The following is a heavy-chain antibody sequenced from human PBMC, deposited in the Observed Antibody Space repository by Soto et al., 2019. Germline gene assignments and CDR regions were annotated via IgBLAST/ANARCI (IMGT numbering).Heavy chain of an antibody. CDR1: GYTFTYRY. CDR3: ASSGYPNYFDY. V-gene: IGHV1-45*02. D-gene: IGHD3-22*01. J-gene: IGHJ4*02. CDR2: ITPFNGNT. Sequence: QMQLVQSGAEVKKTGSSVKVSCKASGYTFTYRYLHWVRQAPGQALEWMGWITPFNGNTNYAQKFQDRVTITRDRSMSTAYMELSSLRSEDTAMYYGASSGYPNYFDYWGQGTLVTVSS.